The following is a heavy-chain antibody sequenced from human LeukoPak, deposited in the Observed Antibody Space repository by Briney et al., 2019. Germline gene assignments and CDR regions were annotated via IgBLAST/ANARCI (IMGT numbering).Heavy chain of an antibody. J-gene: IGHJ4*02. Sequence: GGSLRLSCAASGFTVSSNYMSWVRQAPGKGLEWVSVIYSGGSTYYADSVKGRFTISRDNSKNTLYLQMNSLRAEDTAVYYCARVSPSGFGELLGNYFDYWGQGTLVTVSS. CDR1: GFTVSSNY. V-gene: IGHV3-66*01. D-gene: IGHD3-10*01. CDR2: IYSGGST. CDR3: ARVSPSGFGELLGNYFDY.